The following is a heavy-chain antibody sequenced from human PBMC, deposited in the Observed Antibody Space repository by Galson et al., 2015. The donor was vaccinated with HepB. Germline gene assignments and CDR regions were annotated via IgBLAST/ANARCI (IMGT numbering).Heavy chain of an antibody. Sequence: SVKVSCKASGYIFSRSTMHWVRQAPGQRLEWMGWITTGNGNTKYSQKFQGGVTISRDTSATTAYMELNSLRSEDTAVYYCARDVSYGSGRADAFDIWGQGTKVTVSS. V-gene: IGHV1-3*04. CDR2: ITTGNGNT. CDR3: ARDVSYGSGRADAFDI. J-gene: IGHJ3*02. D-gene: IGHD3-10*01. CDR1: GYIFSRST.